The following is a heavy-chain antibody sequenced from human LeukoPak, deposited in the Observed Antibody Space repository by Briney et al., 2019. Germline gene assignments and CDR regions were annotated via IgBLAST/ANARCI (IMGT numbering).Heavy chain of an antibody. D-gene: IGHD4-17*01. CDR2: IYYSGST. V-gene: IGHV4-39*07. CDR3: ARESSIITGDYGLGPTSDY. J-gene: IGHJ4*02. CDR1: GGSISSSSYY. Sequence: SETLSLTCTVPGGSISSSSYYWGWIRQPPGKGLEWIGSIYYSGSTYYNPSLKSRVTISVDTSKNQFSLKLSSVTSAHTAVYYCARESSIITGDYGLGPTSDYWGQGTLVTVSS.